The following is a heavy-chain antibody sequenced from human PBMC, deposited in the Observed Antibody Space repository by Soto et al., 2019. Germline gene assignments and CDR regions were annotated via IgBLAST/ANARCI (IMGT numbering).Heavy chain of an antibody. CDR3: AKDRMATVTYFDY. CDR2: ISWNSGSI. V-gene: IGHV3-9*01. J-gene: IGHJ4*02. CDR1: GFTFDDYA. D-gene: IGHD4-17*01. Sequence: EVQLVESGGGLVQPGRSLRLSCAASGFTFDDYAMHWVRQAPGKGLEWVSGISWNSGSIGYADSVKGRFTISRDNAKNSLYLQMNILRAEDTALYYCAKDRMATVTYFDYWGQGTLVTVSS.